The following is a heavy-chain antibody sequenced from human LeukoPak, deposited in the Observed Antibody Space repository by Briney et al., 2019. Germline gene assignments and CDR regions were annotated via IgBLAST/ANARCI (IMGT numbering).Heavy chain of an antibody. Sequence: GRSLRLSCAASGFTFDDYAMHWVRQAPGKGLEWVSGISWNSGSIGYADSVKGRFTFSRDNAKNSLYLQMNSLRAEDTALYYCAKAIRGSYFDYWGQGTLVTVSS. CDR1: GFTFDDYA. CDR2: ISWNSGSI. V-gene: IGHV3-9*01. J-gene: IGHJ4*02. D-gene: IGHD1-26*01. CDR3: AKAIRGSYFDY.